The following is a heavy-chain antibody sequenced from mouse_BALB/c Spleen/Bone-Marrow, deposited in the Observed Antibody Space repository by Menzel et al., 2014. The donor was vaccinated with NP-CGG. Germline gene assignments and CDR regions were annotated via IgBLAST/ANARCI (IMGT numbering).Heavy chain of an antibody. Sequence: EVKLVESGGGLVQPGGSLRLSCATSGFTFTDYYMNWVRQPPGKALEWLGFIRNKANGCTTEYSASVKGRFTISRDNSQSILYLQMNTLRAEDSATYYCARDSRSTVSHFDYWGQGTTLTVSS. D-gene: IGHD1-1*01. J-gene: IGHJ2*01. CDR3: ARDSRSTVSHFDY. CDR2: IRNKANGCTT. CDR1: GFTFTDYY. V-gene: IGHV7-3*02.